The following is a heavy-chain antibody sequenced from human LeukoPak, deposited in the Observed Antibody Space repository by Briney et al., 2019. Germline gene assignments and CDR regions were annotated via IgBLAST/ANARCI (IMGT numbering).Heavy chain of an antibody. D-gene: IGHD6-6*01. V-gene: IGHV3-21*01. CDR1: GFTFSSYS. J-gene: IGHJ4*02. CDR3: ARYSSSRRFGGGFDY. Sequence: KPGGSLRLSCAASGFTFSSYSMNWVRQAPGKGLEWVSSISSSSSYIYYADSVKGRFTISRDNAKNSLYLQMNSLRAEDTAAYHCARYSSSRRFGGGFDYWGQGTLVTVSS. CDR2: ISSSSSYI.